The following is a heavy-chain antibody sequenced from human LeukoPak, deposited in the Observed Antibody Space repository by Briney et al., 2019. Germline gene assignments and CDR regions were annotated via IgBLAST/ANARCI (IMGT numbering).Heavy chain of an antibody. V-gene: IGHV1-3*01. D-gene: IGHD6-13*01. CDR3: ARDQIGVAAAAY. Sequence: ASVKVSCKASGYTFTNFVIHWVREAPGQRLEWMGWINPSNDDTKYSQKFQGRVTITRDTSASTAYMELSSLRSEDTALYYCARDQIGVAAAAYWGQGTLVTVSS. CDR2: INPSNDDT. J-gene: IGHJ4*02. CDR1: GYTFTNFV.